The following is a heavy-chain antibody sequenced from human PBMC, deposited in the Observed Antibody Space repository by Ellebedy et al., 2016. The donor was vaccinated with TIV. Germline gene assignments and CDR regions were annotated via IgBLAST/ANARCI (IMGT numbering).Heavy chain of an antibody. CDR1: SVSISSGAYY. CDR3: TRNGYYCLDY. CDR2: INHRGSA. J-gene: IGHJ4*02. Sequence: MPSETLSLTCTVSSVSISSGAYYWSWIRQFSGKGLEWIGYINHRGSAYYNPSLKSRVTISIDTSKNQFSLGLSSVTAADTAVYYCTRNGYYCLDYWGQGTLVTVSS. V-gene: IGHV4-31*03. D-gene: IGHD3-22*01.